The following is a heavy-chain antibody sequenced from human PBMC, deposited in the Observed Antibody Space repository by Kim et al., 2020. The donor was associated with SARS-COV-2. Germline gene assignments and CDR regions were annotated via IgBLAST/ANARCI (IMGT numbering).Heavy chain of an antibody. V-gene: IGHV7-4-1*02. CDR1: GYTFTSYA. CDR2: INTNTGNP. J-gene: IGHJ5*02. Sequence: ASVKVSCKASGYTFTSYAMNWVRQAPGQGLEWMGWINTNTGNPTYAQGFTGRFVFSLDTSVSTAYLQISSLKAEDTAVYYCARGITPPDPPWFDPWGQGTLVTVSS. D-gene: IGHD3-16*01. CDR3: ARGITPPDPPWFDP.